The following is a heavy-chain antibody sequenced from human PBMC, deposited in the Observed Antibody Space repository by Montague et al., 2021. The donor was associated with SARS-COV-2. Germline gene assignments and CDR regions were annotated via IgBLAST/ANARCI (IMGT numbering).Heavy chain of an antibody. Sequence: TLSLTCTVSGASISTGIYYCCWIRPPAGKGLGLIGRIRTTGHTDYXSSLESRVFMSVDTSTNQFSLSLTSVTAADTAVYFCARFGSGTLEFDLWGQGTLVTVSS. V-gene: IGHV4-61*02. J-gene: IGHJ4*02. CDR2: IRTTGHT. CDR3: ARFGSGTLEFDL. D-gene: IGHD1-26*01. CDR1: GASISTGIYY.